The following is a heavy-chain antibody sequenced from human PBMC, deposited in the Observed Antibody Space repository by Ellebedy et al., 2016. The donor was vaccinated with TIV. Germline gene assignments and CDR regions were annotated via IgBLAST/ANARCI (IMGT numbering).Heavy chain of an antibody. V-gene: IGHV1-2*02. CDR2: INPNSGGT. Sequence: ASVKVSCXASGYTFTGYYMHWVRQAPGQGLEWMGWINPNSGGTNYAQKFQGRVTMTRDTSISTAYMELSRLRSDDTAVYYCARGHAYYDFWSAYDAFDIWGQGTMVTVSS. CDR1: GYTFTGYY. CDR3: ARGHAYYDFWSAYDAFDI. D-gene: IGHD3-3*01. J-gene: IGHJ3*02.